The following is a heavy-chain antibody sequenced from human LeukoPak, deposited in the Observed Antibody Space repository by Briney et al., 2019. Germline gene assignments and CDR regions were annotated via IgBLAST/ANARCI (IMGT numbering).Heavy chain of an antibody. D-gene: IGHD1-14*01. Sequence: SETLSLTCAVYGGSFSGYYWSWIRQPPGKGLEWIGEINHSGSTNYNPSLKSRVTISVDTSKNRFSLKLSSVTAADTAVYYCARARLYHHTFDYWGQGTLVTVSS. CDR2: INHSGST. CDR3: ARARLYHHTFDY. CDR1: GGSFSGYY. V-gene: IGHV4-34*01. J-gene: IGHJ4*02.